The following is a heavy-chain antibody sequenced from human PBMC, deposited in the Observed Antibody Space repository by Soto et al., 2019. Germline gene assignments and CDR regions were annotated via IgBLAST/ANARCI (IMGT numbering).Heavy chain of an antibody. Sequence: QLQLQESGSGLVKPSQTLSLTCAVSGGSVNSAGYSWSWIRQPPGKGLEWIGYIYHSGSTYYNPSLKSPVTISLDRSNNHFSLKLSSVTAADTAVYYCARVPIYYDSSGFYPYGTFDIWGQGTMVTVSS. CDR2: IYHSGST. D-gene: IGHD3-22*01. CDR3: ARVPIYYDSSGFYPYGTFDI. V-gene: IGHV4-30-2*01. CDR1: GGSVNSAGYS. J-gene: IGHJ3*02.